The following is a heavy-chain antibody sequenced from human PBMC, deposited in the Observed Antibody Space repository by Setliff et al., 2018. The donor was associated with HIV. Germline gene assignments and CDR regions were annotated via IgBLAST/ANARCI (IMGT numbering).Heavy chain of an antibody. CDR2: MYYTGST. J-gene: IGHJ2*01. V-gene: IGHV4-39*02. D-gene: IGHD3-10*01. Sequence: PSETLSLTCTVSGGSTDSGSYYWAWIRQPPGKGLEWIGSMYYTGSTYYNPSLKSRVTISIDTSKNQFSLKLNSVTAEDTAVYYCARETNASGSLTAYWYFDLWGRGTLVTVSS. CDR1: GGSTDSGSYY. CDR3: ARETNASGSLTAYWYFDL.